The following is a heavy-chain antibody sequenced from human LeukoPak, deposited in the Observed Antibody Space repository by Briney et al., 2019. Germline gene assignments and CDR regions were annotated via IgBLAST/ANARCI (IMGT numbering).Heavy chain of an antibody. D-gene: IGHD3-22*01. J-gene: IGHJ4*02. Sequence: KPSETLSLTCSVSGGSISSDYWSWIRQPAGKGLEWIGRIYISGSTNYNPSLKSRVTMSVDTSKNQFPLKLSSVTATDTAVYYCASLYYDSSSGDYWGQGTLVTVSS. CDR2: IYISGST. CDR1: GGSISSDY. CDR3: ASLYYDSSSGDY. V-gene: IGHV4-4*07.